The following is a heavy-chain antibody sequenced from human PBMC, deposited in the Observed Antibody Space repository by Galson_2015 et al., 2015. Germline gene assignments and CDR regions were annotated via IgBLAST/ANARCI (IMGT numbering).Heavy chain of an antibody. CDR3: ARAGRPGYYYYYMDV. CDR2: INPSGGST. D-gene: IGHD3-10*01. V-gene: IGHV1-46*01. J-gene: IGHJ6*03. CDR1: GYTFTSYY. Sequence: SVKVSCKASGYTFTSYYMHWVRQAPGQGLEWMGIINPSGGSTSYAQKFQGRVTMTRDTSTSTVYMELSSLRSEDTAVYYCARAGRPGYYYYYMDVWGKGTTVTVSS.